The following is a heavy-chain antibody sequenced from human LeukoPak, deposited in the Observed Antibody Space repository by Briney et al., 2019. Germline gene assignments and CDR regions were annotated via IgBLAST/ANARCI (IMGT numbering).Heavy chain of an antibody. CDR3: ARGLTTVTREYFDY. D-gene: IGHD4-17*01. CDR1: GYSISSGYY. CDR2: IYHSGST. J-gene: IGHJ4*02. V-gene: IGHV4-38-2*02. Sequence: PSETLSLTFTVSGYSISSGYYWGWIRQPPGKGLEWIGSIYHSGSTYYNPSLKSRVTISVDTSKNQFSLKLSSVTAADTAVYYCARGLTTVTREYFDYWGQGTLVTVSS.